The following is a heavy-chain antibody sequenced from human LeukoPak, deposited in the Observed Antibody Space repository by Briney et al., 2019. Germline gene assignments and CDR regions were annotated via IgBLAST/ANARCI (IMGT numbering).Heavy chain of an antibody. CDR1: GGSISSSSYY. CDR3: ARDAGNLRRQVAAPFDY. V-gene: IGHV4-39*07. D-gene: IGHD2-15*01. Sequence: PSETLSPTCTVSGGSISSSSYYWGWIRQPPGKGLEWIGSIYYSGSTYYNPSLKSRVTISVDTSKNQFSLKLSSVTAADTAVYYCARDAGNLRRQVAAPFDYWGQGTLVTVSS. J-gene: IGHJ4*02. CDR2: IYYSGST.